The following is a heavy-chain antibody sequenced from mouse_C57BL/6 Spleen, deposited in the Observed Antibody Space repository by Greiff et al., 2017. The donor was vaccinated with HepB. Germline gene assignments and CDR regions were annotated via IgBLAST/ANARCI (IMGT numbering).Heavy chain of an antibody. V-gene: IGHV1-50*01. CDR2: IDPSDSYT. Sequence: QVQLQQPVAELVKPGASVKLSCKASGYTFTSYWMQWVKQRPGQGLEWIGEIDPSDSYTNYNQKFKGKATLTVDTSSSTAYMQLSSLTSEDSAVYYCAKEGRLDYWGQGTTLTVSS. J-gene: IGHJ2*01. CDR1: GYTFTSYW. CDR3: AKEGRLDY.